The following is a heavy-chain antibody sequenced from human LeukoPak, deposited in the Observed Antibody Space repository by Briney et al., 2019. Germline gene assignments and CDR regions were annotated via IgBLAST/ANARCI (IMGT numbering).Heavy chain of an antibody. V-gene: IGHV3-23*01. CDR1: GFTFSTYG. D-gene: IGHD6-19*01. CDR3: AKGTSTYSSGSFDY. Sequence: GGSLRLSCSASGFTFSTYGMSWVRQAPGKGLEWVISISGSGSTTFYADSVKGRFTISRDNSKNMLYLQMTSLRAEDTAVYYCAKGTSTYSSGSFDYWGRGTLVTVSS. CDR2: ISGSGSTT. J-gene: IGHJ4*02.